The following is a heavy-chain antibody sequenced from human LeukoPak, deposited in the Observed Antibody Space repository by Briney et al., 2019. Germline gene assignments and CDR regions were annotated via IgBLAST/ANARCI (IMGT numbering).Heavy chain of an antibody. CDR2: IYDSGST. J-gene: IGHJ3*02. V-gene: IGHV4-59*01. CDR1: GGSISIYY. CDR3: ASLTTAEAFDI. D-gene: IGHD3-22*01. Sequence: SETLSLTCTVSGGSISIYYWSWIRQPPGKGLEWIGYIYDSGSTNYNPSLKSRVTISVDTSKNQFSLKLSSVTAADTAVYYCASLTTAEAFDIWGQGTMVTVSS.